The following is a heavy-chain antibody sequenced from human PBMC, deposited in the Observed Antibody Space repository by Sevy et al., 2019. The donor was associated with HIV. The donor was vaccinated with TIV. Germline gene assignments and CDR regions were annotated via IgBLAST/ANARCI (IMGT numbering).Heavy chain of an antibody. CDR3: ARQSVTYDILTGWNYYGVDV. J-gene: IGHJ6*02. Sequence: SETLSHTCTVSGDSISSNYWNWIRQPPGKGLEWIGYIYYSGSTNYNPSLKSRVTISVDTSKNQFSLRLSSVTAADTAVYYCARQSVTYDILTGWNYYGVDVWGQGTTVTVSS. CDR2: IYYSGST. CDR1: GDSISSNY. D-gene: IGHD3-9*01. V-gene: IGHV4-59*08.